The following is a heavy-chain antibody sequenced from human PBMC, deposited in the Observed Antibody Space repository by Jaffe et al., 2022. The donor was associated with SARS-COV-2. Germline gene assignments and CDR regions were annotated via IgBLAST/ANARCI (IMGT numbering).Heavy chain of an antibody. CDR3: ARGSKNLSLIVVVRDGGNWFDP. J-gene: IGHJ5*02. D-gene: IGHD2-2*01. Sequence: QVQLQQWGAGLLKPSETLSLTCAVYGGSFSGYYWSWIRQPPGKGLEWIGEINHSGSTNYNPSLKSRVTISVDTSKNQFSLKLSSVTAADTAVYYCARGSKNLSLIVVVRDGGNWFDPWGQGTLVTVSS. V-gene: IGHV4-34*01. CDR1: GGSFSGYY. CDR2: INHSGST.